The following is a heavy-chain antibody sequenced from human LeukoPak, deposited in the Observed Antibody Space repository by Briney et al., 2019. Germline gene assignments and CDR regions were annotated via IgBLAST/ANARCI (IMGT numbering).Heavy chain of an antibody. CDR1: GGSISSGGYS. Sequence: SQTLSLTCAVSGGSISSGGYSWSWIRQPPGKGLEWIGYIYHSGSTYYNPSLKSRVAISVDRSKNQFSLKLSSVTAADTAVYYCARASRHYYGSGGEIDYWGQGTLVTVSS. CDR3: ARASRHYYGSGGEIDY. J-gene: IGHJ4*02. CDR2: IYHSGST. D-gene: IGHD3-10*01. V-gene: IGHV4-30-2*01.